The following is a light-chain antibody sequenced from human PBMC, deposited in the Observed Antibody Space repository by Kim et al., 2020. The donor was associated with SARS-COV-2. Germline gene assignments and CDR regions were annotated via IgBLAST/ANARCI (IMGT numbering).Light chain of an antibody. Sequence: SYELTQPSSVSVSPGQTARITCSGDVLTNKHSRWFQQKPGQAPVLVIYKDTERPSGIPERFSGSSSATTVTLTISGAQIEDEADYYCFSATDNIEVFGGGTKLTVL. CDR1: VLTNKH. CDR3: FSATDNIEV. CDR2: KDT. J-gene: IGLJ3*02. V-gene: IGLV3-27*01.